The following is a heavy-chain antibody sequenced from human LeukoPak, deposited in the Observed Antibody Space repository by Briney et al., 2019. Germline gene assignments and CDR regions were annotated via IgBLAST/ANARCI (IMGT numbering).Heavy chain of an antibody. D-gene: IGHD7-27*01. CDR1: GGSFSGYY. V-gene: IGHV4-34*01. CDR2: INHSGST. J-gene: IGHJ4*02. Sequence: SETLSLTCAVYGGSFSGYYWNWVRQSPGKGLEWIGEINHSGSTNYNPSLKSRVTISVDTSKNQFSLKLSSVTAADTAVYYCARVTANWGLDYWGQGTLVTVSS. CDR3: ARVTANWGLDY.